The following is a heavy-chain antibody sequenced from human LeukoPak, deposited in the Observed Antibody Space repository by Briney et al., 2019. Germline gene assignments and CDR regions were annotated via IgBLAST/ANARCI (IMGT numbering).Heavy chain of an antibody. CDR2: ISSSSSYI. V-gene: IGHV3-21*01. CDR3: ARDYGDYEPGRHHYYYYYMDV. D-gene: IGHD4-17*01. Sequence: PGGSLRLSCAASGFTFSSYSMNWVRQAPGKGLGWGSSISSSSSYIYYADSVKGRFTISRDNAKKSLFLQMNSLRAEDTAVYYCARDYGDYEPGRHHYYYYYMDVWGKGTTVTVSS. CDR1: GFTFSSYS. J-gene: IGHJ6*03.